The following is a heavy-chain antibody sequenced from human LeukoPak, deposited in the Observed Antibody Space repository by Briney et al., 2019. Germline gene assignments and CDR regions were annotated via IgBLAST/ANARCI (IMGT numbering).Heavy chain of an antibody. V-gene: IGHV4-59*01. CDR2: IYYSGST. CDR3: ARGGWSLDL. J-gene: IGHJ2*01. Sequence: KPSETLSLPCTVSGGSISSYYWSWIRQPPGKGLEWIGYIYYSGSTNYHPSLKSRVTISVDTSKTQFSLKLSSVTAADTAVYYCARGGWSLDLWGRGTLVTVSS. D-gene: IGHD3-16*01. CDR1: GGSISSYY.